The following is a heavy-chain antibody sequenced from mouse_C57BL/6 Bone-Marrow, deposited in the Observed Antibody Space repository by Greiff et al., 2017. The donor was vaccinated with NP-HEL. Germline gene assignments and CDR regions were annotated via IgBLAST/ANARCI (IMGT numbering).Heavy chain of an antibody. V-gene: IGHV1-62-2*01. CDR2: FYPGSGSI. D-gene: IGHD1-1*01. J-gene: IGHJ1*03. Sequence: VQLHQSGAELVKPGASVKLSCKASGYTFTEYTIHWVKQRSGQGLEWIGWFYPGSGSIKYNEKFKDKATLTADKSSSTVYMDLSRLTSEDSAVYFCARHRDYFGSSYGYFDVWGTGTTVTVSS. CDR3: ARHRDYFGSSYGYFDV. CDR1: GYTFTEYT.